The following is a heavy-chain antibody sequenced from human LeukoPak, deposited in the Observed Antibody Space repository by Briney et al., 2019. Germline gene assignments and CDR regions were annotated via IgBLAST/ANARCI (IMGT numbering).Heavy chain of an antibody. CDR3: ARAGLDAFDI. J-gene: IGHJ3*02. V-gene: IGHV1-46*01. Sequence: GASVKVSGMASGYTFTSCYMHWVRQAPGQGLEWMGIINPSGGSTSYAQKFQGRVTMTRDTSTSTVYMELSSLRSEDTAVYYCARAGLDAFDIWGQGTMVTVSS. CDR2: INPSGGST. D-gene: IGHD1-14*01. CDR1: GYTFTSCY.